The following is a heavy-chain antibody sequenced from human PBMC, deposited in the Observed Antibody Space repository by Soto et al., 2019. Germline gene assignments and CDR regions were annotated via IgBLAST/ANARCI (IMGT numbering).Heavy chain of an antibody. V-gene: IGHV1-18*01. CDR2: ISGYNGDT. CDR1: GYTFTRYG. D-gene: IGHD2-8*01. Sequence: QGHLVQSGAEVKKPGTSVKVSCKASGYTFTRYGISWVRQAPGQGLEWMGWISGYNGDTNYAQNLQGRVTMTIDTSTSTAYMELRNLTSDDTAVYYCAKNGQPPYYYYGLDVWGQGTTVTVSS. CDR3: AKNGQPPYYYYGLDV. J-gene: IGHJ6*02.